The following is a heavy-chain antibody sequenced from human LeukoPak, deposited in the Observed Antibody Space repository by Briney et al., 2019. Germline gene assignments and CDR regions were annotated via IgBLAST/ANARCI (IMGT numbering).Heavy chain of an antibody. CDR1: GFTFSTYA. V-gene: IGHV3-23*01. J-gene: IGHJ4*02. Sequence: PGGSLRLSCAASGFTFSTYAMTWVRKAPGPGLERVSSISGSGGNTYYADSVKGRFTISRDNSKNTLYLQMNSLRAEDTAVYYCAKPEVRYFDWLLYFDQWGQGTLVTVSS. D-gene: IGHD3-9*01. CDR3: AKPEVRYFDWLLYFDQ. CDR2: ISGSGGNT.